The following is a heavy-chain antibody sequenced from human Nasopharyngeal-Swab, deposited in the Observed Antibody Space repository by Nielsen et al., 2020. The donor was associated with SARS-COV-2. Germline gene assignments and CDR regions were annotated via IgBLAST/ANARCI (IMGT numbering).Heavy chain of an antibody. CDR3: AKDAAGEFQYYYMDV. V-gene: IGHV3-20*04. CDR1: GFTFDDYG. D-gene: IGHD2-15*01. J-gene: IGHJ6*03. CDR2: INWNGGST. Sequence: GESLKISCAASGFTFDDYGMSWVRQAPGKGLEWVSGINWNGGSTGYADSVKGRFTISRDNAKNSLYLQMNSLRPEDTALYYCAKDAAGEFQYYYMDVWGKGTTVTVSS.